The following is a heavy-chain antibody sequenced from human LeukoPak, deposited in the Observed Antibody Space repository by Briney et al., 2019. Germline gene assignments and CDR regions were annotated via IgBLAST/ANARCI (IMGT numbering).Heavy chain of an antibody. CDR3: ARWPSKSRLEGALDI. J-gene: IGHJ3*02. CDR2: IIPILGIA. Sequence: SVKVSCKASGGTFSSYAISWVRQAPGQGLEWMGRIIPILGIANYAQRFQGRVTITADKSTGTAYMELSSQRSEDTAVYYCARWPSKSRLEGALDIWGQGTMVTVSS. CDR1: GGTFSSYA. D-gene: IGHD1-1*01. V-gene: IGHV1-69*04.